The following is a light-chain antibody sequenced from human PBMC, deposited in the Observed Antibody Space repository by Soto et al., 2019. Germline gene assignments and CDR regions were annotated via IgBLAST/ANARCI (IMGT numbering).Light chain of an antibody. J-gene: IGLJ1*01. CDR3: SSYTSSSTRV. Sequence: QSALTQPASVSGSPGQSITISCTGTSRDIGFFNYVSWYQQHPGKAPKLMIYEVTNRPSGVSNRFSGSKSGNTASLTISGLQAEDEADYYCSSYTSSSTRVFGTGTKVTVL. CDR1: SRDIGFFNY. V-gene: IGLV2-14*01. CDR2: EVT.